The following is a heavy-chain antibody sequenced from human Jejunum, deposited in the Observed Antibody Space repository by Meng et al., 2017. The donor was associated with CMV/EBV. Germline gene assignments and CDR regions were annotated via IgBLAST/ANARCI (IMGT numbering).Heavy chain of an antibody. J-gene: IGHJ4*02. CDR1: GFSFSNAY. CDR3: TRSDY. Sequence: SLRLSCEASGFSFSNAYMNWVRQAPGKGLEWVGRIESKANGGLPDYAAPVKGRFTVSRDDSKNILYLQMNSLKTEDTAVYYCTRSDYWGQGTLVTVSS. V-gene: IGHV3-15*07. CDR2: IESKANGGLP.